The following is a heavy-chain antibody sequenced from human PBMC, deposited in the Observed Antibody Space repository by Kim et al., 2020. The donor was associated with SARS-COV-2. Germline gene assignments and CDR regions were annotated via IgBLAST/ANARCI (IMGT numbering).Heavy chain of an antibody. J-gene: IGHJ6*02. CDR3: ARREEFSGYDGDYYFSGMDV. Sequence: SETLSLTCSVSGGSISVSNFFWVWFRQPPGKGLEWIASLYYNGGTYYNPSLKSRLTISGDTSKNQFSLTLSSVTAADTAVYYCARREEFSGYDGDYYFSGMDVWGQGTPVIVSS. CDR1: GGSISVSNFF. V-gene: IGHV4-39*01. D-gene: IGHD5-12*01. CDR2: LYYNGGT.